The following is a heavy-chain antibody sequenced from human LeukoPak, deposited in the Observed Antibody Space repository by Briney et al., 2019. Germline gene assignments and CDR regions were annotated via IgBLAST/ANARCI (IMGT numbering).Heavy chain of an antibody. J-gene: IGHJ6*03. D-gene: IGHD2-2*02. CDR1: GFTFSSYA. CDR2: ISGSGGST. V-gene: IGHV3-23*01. CDR3: AGYCSSTSCYRSDYYHYYMDV. Sequence: PGGSLRLSCAASGFTFSSYAMSWVRQAPGKGLEGVSAISGSGGSTYYADSVKGRFTISRDNSKNTLYLQMNSLRAEDTAVYYCAGYCSSTSCYRSDYYHYYMDVWGKGTTVTVSS.